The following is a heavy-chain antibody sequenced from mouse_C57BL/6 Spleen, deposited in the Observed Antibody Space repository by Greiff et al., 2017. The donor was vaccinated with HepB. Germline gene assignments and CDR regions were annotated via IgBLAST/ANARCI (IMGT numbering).Heavy chain of an antibody. D-gene: IGHD2-4*01. Sequence: EVQVVESGGGLVKPGGSLKLSCAASGFTFSDYGMHWVRQAPEKGLEWVAYISSGSSTIYYADTVKGRFTISRDNAKNTVFLQMTSLRSEDTAMYYCAKGRLRFDYWGQGTTLTGSS. V-gene: IGHV5-17*01. CDR2: ISSGSSTI. CDR1: GFTFSDYG. CDR3: AKGRLRFDY. J-gene: IGHJ2*01.